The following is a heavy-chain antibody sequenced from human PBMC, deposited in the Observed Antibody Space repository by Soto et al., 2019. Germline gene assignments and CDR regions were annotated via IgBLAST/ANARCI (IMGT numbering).Heavy chain of an antibody. D-gene: IGHD5-18*01. CDR2: IIPILGIA. CDR1: GGTFSSYT. J-gene: IGHJ1*01. CDR3: ARGIQLWLSEYFQH. V-gene: IGHV1-69*02. Sequence: QVQLVQSGAEVKKPGSSVKVSCKASGGTFSSYTISWVRQAPGQGLEWMGRIIPILGIANYAQKFQGRGTITADKSTSTAYMELSSLRSEDTAVYYCARGIQLWLSEYFQHWGQGTLVTVSS.